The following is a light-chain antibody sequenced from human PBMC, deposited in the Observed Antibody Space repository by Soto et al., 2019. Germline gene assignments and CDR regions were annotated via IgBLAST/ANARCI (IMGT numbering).Light chain of an antibody. CDR3: QQYNNWPPFT. V-gene: IGKV3-15*01. J-gene: IGKJ3*01. CDR1: QSVSSN. Sequence: EIVMTQSPATLSVSPGERATLSCRASQSVSSNLAWYQQKPGQAHRLLIYGASTRATGIPARFSGSWSGTEFTLTISSLQSEDFAVYYCQQYNNWPPFTFGPGTKVDIK. CDR2: GAS.